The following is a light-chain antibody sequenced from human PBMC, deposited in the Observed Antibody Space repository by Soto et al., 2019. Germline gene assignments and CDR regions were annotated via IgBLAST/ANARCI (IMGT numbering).Light chain of an antibody. Sequence: DIQMTQSPSTLSASVGDRVTITGRASQTINSWLAWYQQKPGKAPKVLIFDASSLKTGVPSRFSGSGSGTEFTLTISNLQPDDFATYYCQQYDSYSSGPFGQGTRVEIK. CDR1: QTINSW. CDR2: DAS. CDR3: QQYDSYSSGP. V-gene: IGKV1-5*01. J-gene: IGKJ1*01.